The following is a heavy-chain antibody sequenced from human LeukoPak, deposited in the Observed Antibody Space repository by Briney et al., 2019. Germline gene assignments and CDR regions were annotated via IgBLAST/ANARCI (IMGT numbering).Heavy chain of an antibody. CDR2: ISSSSTDI. CDR1: GFTFSTYS. J-gene: IGHJ4*02. CDR3: ARGDHYAVDY. Sequence: WGSLRLSCAASGFTFSTYSMNWVRQAPGKGLEWVSSISSSSTDIYYGDSVKGRFAISRDNAKNSLYLQMNSLRAEDTAVYYCARGDHYAVDYWGQGTLVTVSS. V-gene: IGHV3-21*01. D-gene: IGHD2-2*01.